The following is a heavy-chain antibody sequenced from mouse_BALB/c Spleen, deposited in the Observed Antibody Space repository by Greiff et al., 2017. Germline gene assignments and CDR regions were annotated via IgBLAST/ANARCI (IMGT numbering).Heavy chain of an antibody. V-gene: IGHV5-9-3*01. CDR1: GFTFSSYT. CDR3: APLPTVVAHYCAMDY. CDR2: ISSGGSYT. D-gene: IGHD1-1*01. Sequence: EVQLVESGGGLVKPGGSLKLSCAASGFTFSSYTMSWVRQTPEKRLEWVATISSGGSYTYYPDTVTGRFTISRDNAKNTLYLEMSSLRSEDTAMYYCAPLPTVVAHYCAMDYWGQGTSVTVSS. J-gene: IGHJ4*01.